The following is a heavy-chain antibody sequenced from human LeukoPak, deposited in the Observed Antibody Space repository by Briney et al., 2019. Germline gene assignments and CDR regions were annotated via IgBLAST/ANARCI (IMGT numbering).Heavy chain of an antibody. Sequence: GGSLRLSCAASGLRFSDYYVSWIRQAPGKGLQWVSYISSGGDIMHYADSVKGRFTSSRDNAKNSGYLEMNSLGAEDTAVYYCATNLIGAGEYFQQWGQGTLVTASS. CDR2: ISSGGDIM. J-gene: IGHJ1*01. D-gene: IGHD2/OR15-2a*01. CDR1: GLRFSDYY. CDR3: ATNLIGAGEYFQQ. V-gene: IGHV3-11*01.